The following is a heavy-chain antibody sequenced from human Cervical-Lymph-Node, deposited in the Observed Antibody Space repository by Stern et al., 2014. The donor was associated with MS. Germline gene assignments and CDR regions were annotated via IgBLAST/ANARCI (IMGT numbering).Heavy chain of an antibody. Sequence: QLVQSGAEVKKPGSSVKVSCKASGGTFSSYAISWVRQAPGQGLEWMGGIIPIFGTANYAQKFQGRVTITADESTSTAYMELSSLRSEDTAVYYCARVGAYCGGDCYSLADYWGQGTLVTVSS. CDR2: IIPIFGTA. J-gene: IGHJ4*02. V-gene: IGHV1-69*01. D-gene: IGHD2-21*02. CDR3: ARVGAYCGGDCYSLADY. CDR1: GGTFSSYA.